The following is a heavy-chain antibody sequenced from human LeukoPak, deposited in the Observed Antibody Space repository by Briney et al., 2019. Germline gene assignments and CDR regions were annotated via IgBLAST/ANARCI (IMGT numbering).Heavy chain of an antibody. Sequence: GGSLRLSCAASGLTVSSTSLNWVRQAPGKGLEWVSVIYSGGNTYYADSVKGRFTLSRDISKNTVYLQMNSLRADDTAVYYCPRDMGNWEGPCFDDWGQGTLVTVSS. CDR3: PRDMGNWEGPCFDD. CDR2: IYSGGNT. J-gene: IGHJ4*02. D-gene: IGHD7-27*01. CDR1: GLTVSSTS. V-gene: IGHV3-53*01.